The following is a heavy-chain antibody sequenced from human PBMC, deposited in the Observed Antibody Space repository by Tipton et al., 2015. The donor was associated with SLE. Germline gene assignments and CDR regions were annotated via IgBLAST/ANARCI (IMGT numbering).Heavy chain of an antibody. Sequence: TLSLTCTVSGASISSYYWSWIRQPPGKGLEWIGYIYYSGNTNYNPSLKNRVTISVDTSKTQFSLKLSSVTAADMAVYYCARGEAAAAEPYYFDYWGQGTLVTVSS. D-gene: IGHD6-13*01. J-gene: IGHJ4*02. V-gene: IGHV4-59*01. CDR1: GASISSYY. CDR2: IYYSGNT. CDR3: ARGEAAAAEPYYFDY.